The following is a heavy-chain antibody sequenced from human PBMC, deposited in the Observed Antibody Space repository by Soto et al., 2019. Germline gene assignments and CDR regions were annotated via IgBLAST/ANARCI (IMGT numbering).Heavy chain of an antibody. CDR1: GFTFSDYA. D-gene: IGHD3-22*01. J-gene: IGHJ3*02. CDR3: AKWGYYDSSGNWHHAFDM. V-gene: IGHV3-23*01. Sequence: EVQLLESGGGLVQPGGSLRLSCTASGFTFSDYAMSWVRQAPGKGLEWVSSISVSGGSTDYPDSVKGRFTISRDNSNITLSLQMNSLRAEDTAIYYCAKWGYYDSSGNWHHAFDMWGQGTMVTVSS. CDR2: ISVSGGST.